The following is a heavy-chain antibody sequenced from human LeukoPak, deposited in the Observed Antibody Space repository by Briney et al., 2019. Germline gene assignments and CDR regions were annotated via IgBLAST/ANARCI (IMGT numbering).Heavy chain of an antibody. Sequence: GGSLRLSCAASAFNFSSCEMNWVRQAPGKGLEWVSYISSSGSTIYYADSVKGRFTISRDNAKNSLYLQMNSLRAEDTAVYYCARASPELRYFDWSYYYYYYMDVWGKGTTVTVSS. CDR2: ISSSGSTI. J-gene: IGHJ6*03. CDR1: AFNFSSCE. V-gene: IGHV3-48*03. D-gene: IGHD3-9*01. CDR3: ARASPELRYFDWSYYYYYYMDV.